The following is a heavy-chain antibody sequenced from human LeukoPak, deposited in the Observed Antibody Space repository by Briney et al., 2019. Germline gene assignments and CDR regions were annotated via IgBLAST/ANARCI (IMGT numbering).Heavy chain of an antibody. Sequence: SSVNVSCKASGGTFSSYAISWVRQAPGQGLEWMGGIIPIFGTANYAQKFQGRATITADKSTSTAYMELRSLRSEDTAVYYCARDWGSSWYVSFGYWGQGTLVTVSS. J-gene: IGHJ4*02. CDR2: IIPIFGTA. V-gene: IGHV1-69*06. CDR3: ARDWGSSWYVSFGY. D-gene: IGHD6-13*01. CDR1: GGTFSSYA.